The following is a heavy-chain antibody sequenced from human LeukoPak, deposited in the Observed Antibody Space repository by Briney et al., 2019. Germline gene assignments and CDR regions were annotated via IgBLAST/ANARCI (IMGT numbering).Heavy chain of an antibody. D-gene: IGHD1-26*01. J-gene: IGHJ3*02. CDR3: ASILYSGSRLHAFDI. V-gene: IGHV4-39*07. CDR1: GGSISSSSYY. Sequence: SETLSLTCTVSGGSISSSSYYWGWIRQPPGKGLEWIGSIYYSGSTNYNPSLKSRVTISVDTSKNQFSLKLSSVTAADTAVYYCASILYSGSRLHAFDIWGQGTMVTVSS. CDR2: IYYSGST.